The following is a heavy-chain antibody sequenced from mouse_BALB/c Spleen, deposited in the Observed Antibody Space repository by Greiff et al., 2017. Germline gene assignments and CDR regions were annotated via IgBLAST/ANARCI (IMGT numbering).Heavy chain of an antibody. CDR1: GYTFTSYW. D-gene: IGHD2-1*01. V-gene: IGHV1-5*01. CDR2: IYPGNSDT. J-gene: IGHJ3*01. CDR3: TRGHGNYVGLFAY. Sequence: EVQLQQSGTVLARPGASVKMSCKASGYTFTSYWMHWVKQRPGQGLEWIGAIYPGNSDTSYNQKFKGKAKLTAVTSTSTAYMELSSLTNEDSAVYYCTRGHGNYVGLFAYWGQGTLVTVSA.